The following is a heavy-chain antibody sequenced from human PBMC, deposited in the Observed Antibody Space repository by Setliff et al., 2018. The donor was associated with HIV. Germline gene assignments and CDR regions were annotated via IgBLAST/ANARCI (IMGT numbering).Heavy chain of an antibody. Sequence: PSETLSLTCAVSSYSISSGYYWGWIRQPPGKGLEGIGSIYHSGSTYYNPSLKSRVTISVDTSKNQFSLKLSSVTAADTAVYYCARHWLKPIQELQQLPLLDYFYYCGQGTLVTVSS. D-gene: IGHD6-13*01. J-gene: IGHJ4*02. V-gene: IGHV4-38-2*01. CDR3: ARHWLKPIQELQQLPLLDYFYY. CDR2: IYHSGST. CDR1: SYSISSGYY.